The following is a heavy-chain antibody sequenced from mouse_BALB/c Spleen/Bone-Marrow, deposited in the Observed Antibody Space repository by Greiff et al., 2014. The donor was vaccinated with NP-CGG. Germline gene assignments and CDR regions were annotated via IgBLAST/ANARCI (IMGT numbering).Heavy chain of an antibody. CDR1: GLNIKDTY. V-gene: IGHV14-3*02. CDR2: IDPANGNT. D-gene: IGHD1-2*01. CDR3: ARSLYGYTATFDY. Sequence: VQLQQSGAELVKPGASVKLSCTASGLNIKDTYMHWVKQRPEQGLEWIGRIDPANGNTKYDPKFQGKATITADTSSNTAYLQLSSLTSEDTAVYYCARSLYGYTATFDYWGQGTTHTVSS. J-gene: IGHJ2*01.